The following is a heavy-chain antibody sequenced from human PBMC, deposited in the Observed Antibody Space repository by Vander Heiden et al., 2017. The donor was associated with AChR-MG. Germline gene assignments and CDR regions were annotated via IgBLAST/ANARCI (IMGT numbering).Heavy chain of an antibody. CDR3: AREVGYSSSWYNS. D-gene: IGHD6-13*01. CDR2: IYHSGST. J-gene: IGHJ4*02. CDR1: GYSISSGYY. V-gene: IGHV4-38-2*02. Sequence: QVQLQESGPGLVKPSETLSLTCAGSGYSISSGYYWGWIRQPPGKGLEWIGSIYHSGSTYYNPSLKSRVTISVDTSKNQFSLKLSSVTAADTAVYYCAREVGYSSSWYNSWGQGTLVTVSS.